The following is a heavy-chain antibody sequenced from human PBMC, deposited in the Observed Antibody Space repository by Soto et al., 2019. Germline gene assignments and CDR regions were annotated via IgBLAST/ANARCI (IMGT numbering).Heavy chain of an antibody. CDR1: GFTFSHYA. J-gene: IGHJ4*02. CDR3: ANAERTVVVTSINY. CDR2: ISFEGSNQ. D-gene: IGHD2-21*02. Sequence: QVQLVESGGGVVQPGRSLRLSCAASGFTFSHYALHWVRQAPGKGLEWVALISFEGSNQFYADSVKGRFTISRDNSKNTLYMPMNSLRADDTAVYYCANAERTVVVTSINYWGQGTLVTVSS. V-gene: IGHV3-30-3*01.